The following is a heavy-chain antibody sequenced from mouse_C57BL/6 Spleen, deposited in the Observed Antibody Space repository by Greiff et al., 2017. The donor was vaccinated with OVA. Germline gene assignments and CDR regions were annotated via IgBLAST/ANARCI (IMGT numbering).Heavy chain of an antibody. V-gene: IGHV1-53*01. CDR1: GYTFTSYW. CDR2: INPSNGGT. J-gene: IGHJ2*01. Sequence: VQLQQSGTELVKPGASVKLSCKASGYTFTSYWMHWVKQRPGQGLEWIGNINPSNGGTNYNEKFKSKATLTVDKSSSTAYMQLSSLASEDSAVYYCARRDTTVVAYYEFDYWGQGTTLTVSS. CDR3: ARRDTTVVAYYEFDY. D-gene: IGHD1-1*01.